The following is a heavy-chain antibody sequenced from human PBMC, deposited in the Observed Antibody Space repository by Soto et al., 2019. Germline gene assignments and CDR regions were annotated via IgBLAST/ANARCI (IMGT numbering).Heavy chain of an antibody. CDR3: AIRKSGCGVDCYSWPSYGMDV. CDR2: IIPIFGTA. V-gene: IGHV1-69*06. Sequence: QVQLVQSGAEVKKPGSSVKVSCKASGGTFSSYAISWVRQAPGQGLEWMGGIIPIFGTANYAKKFQGRVTHTADNSAITAYMELSSLRSEDTAVYYCAIRKSGCGVDCYSWPSYGMDVWGQGTTVTVSS. CDR1: GGTFSSYA. J-gene: IGHJ6*02. D-gene: IGHD2-21*02.